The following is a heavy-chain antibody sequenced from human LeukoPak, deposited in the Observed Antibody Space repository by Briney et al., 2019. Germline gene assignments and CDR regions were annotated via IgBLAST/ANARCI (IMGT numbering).Heavy chain of an antibody. Sequence: SETLSLICAVSGDSIKSGGHSWSWLRQAPGRGLERIGFFYQTGISSNNPSLGSRVTISIDTTKNHLSLKLTSVTAADTALYYCAACTSGSCYSGAPFDLWGQGALVTVSS. D-gene: IGHD2-15*01. V-gene: IGHV4-30-2*01. CDR2: FYQTGIS. J-gene: IGHJ4*01. CDR1: GDSIKSGGHS. CDR3: AACTSGSCYSGAPFDL.